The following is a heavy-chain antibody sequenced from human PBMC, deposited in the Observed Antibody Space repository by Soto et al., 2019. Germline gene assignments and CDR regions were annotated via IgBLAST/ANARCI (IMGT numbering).Heavy chain of an antibody. CDR3: ARAPNPHCDILTGYYYYYCGMDV. CDR2: ISAYNGNT. V-gene: IGHV1-18*01. D-gene: IGHD3-9*01. CDR1: GYTFTSYG. J-gene: IGHJ6*02. Sequence: QVQLVQSGAEVKKPGASVKVSCKASGYTFTSYGISWVRQAPGQGLEWMGWISAYNGNTNYAQKLQGRVTMTTDTSPSTAYMELRTLRSDDTAVYYCARAPNPHCDILTGYYYYYCGMDVWGQGTTVTVCS.